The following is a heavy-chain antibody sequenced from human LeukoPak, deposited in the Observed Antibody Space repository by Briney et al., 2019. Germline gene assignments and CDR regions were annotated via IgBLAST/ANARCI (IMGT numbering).Heavy chain of an antibody. CDR2: IYYSGSA. CDR3: AKSGVRGITYYFDS. CDR1: SDSITTSSYF. Sequence: SETLSLTCTVSSDSITTSSYFWGWIRQPPGKRLEWIGSIYYSGSAYYNPSLKSRVTISVDTSKNQFSLKLNSVTAADTAVYYCAKSGVRGITYYFDSWGQGTLVTVSS. V-gene: IGHV4-39*01. D-gene: IGHD3-10*01. J-gene: IGHJ4*02.